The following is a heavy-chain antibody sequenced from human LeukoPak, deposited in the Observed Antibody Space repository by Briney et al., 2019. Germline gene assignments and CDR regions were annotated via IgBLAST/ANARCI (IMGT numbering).Heavy chain of an antibody. J-gene: IGHJ6*02. V-gene: IGHV4-31*03. CDR3: ARERPDDYGDPGIRGMDV. CDR1: GGSISSGGYY. Sequence: SETLSLTCTVSGGSISSGGYYWSWIRQHPGKGLEWIGYIYYSGSTYYNPSLKSRVTISVDTSKNQFSLKLSSVTAADTAVYYCARERPDDYGDPGIRGMDVWGQGTTVTVSS. CDR2: IYYSGST. D-gene: IGHD4-17*01.